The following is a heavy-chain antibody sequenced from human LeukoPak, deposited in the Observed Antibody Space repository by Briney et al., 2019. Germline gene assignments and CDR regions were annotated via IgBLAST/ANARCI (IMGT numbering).Heavy chain of an antibody. D-gene: IGHD6-13*01. J-gene: IGHJ5*02. Sequence: SETLSLTCAVYGGSFSGYYWSWIRQPPGKGLEWIGEINHSGSTNYNPSLKSRVTISVDTSKNQFSLKLSSVTAADTAVYYCARVGSSSWYRRWFARWGQGTLVTVSS. V-gene: IGHV4-34*01. CDR1: GGSFSGYY. CDR2: INHSGST. CDR3: ARVGSSSWYRRWFAR.